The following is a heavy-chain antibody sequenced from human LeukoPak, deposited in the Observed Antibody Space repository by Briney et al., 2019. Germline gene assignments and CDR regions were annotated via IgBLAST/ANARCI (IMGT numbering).Heavy chain of an antibody. CDR1: GFTFSSYG. D-gene: IGHD1-14*01. V-gene: IGHV3-30*18. J-gene: IGHJ4*02. Sequence: PGGSLRLSCAASGFTFSSYGMHSVRQAPGKGLEWVAVISYDGSNKYYADSVKGRFTISRDNSKNTLYLQMNSLRAEDTAVYYCANNGYKAGYVIDYWGQGTLVTVSS. CDR2: ISYDGSNK. CDR3: ANNGYKAGYVIDY.